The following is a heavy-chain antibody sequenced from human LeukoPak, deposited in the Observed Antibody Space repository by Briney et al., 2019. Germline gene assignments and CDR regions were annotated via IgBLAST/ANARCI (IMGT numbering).Heavy chain of an antibody. CDR3: ARGVAPGIAAAGTILSFDY. CDR1: GGSISSGSYY. CDR2: IYDSGST. Sequence: SETLSLTCTVSGGSISSGSYYWGWIRQPAGEGLEWIGRIYDSGSTYYNPSLKSRVTISVDTSKNQFSLKLSSVTAADTAVYYCARGVAPGIAAAGTILSFDYWGQGTLVTVAS. V-gene: IGHV4-39*07. J-gene: IGHJ4*02. D-gene: IGHD6-13*01.